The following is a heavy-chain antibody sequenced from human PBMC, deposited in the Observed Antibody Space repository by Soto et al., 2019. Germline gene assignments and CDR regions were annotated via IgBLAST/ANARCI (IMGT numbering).Heavy chain of an antibody. CDR3: ARAAGSSYSFDY. D-gene: IGHD3-10*01. Sequence: QVQLQESGPRLVKPSETLSLTCTVSGGSITNYYCNWIRQPPGKGLEWIGYIYYIGNTNYNPSLKSRGTMSIDPSKNQFSLNLGSVTAADAGLYFCARAAGSSYSFDYWGRGALVTVSS. J-gene: IGHJ4*02. V-gene: IGHV4-59*01. CDR1: GGSITNYY. CDR2: IYYIGNT.